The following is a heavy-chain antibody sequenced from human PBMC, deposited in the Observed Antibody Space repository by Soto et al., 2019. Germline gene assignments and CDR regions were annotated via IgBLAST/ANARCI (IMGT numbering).Heavy chain of an antibody. J-gene: IGHJ6*02. D-gene: IGHD2-2*01. V-gene: IGHV1-69*01. CDR3: ARGNIVVVPAAIRDYYYYGMDV. CDR1: GGTFSSYA. CDR2: IIPIFGTA. Sequence: QVQLVQSGAEVKKPGSSVKVSCKASGGTFSSYAISWVRQAPGQGLEWMGGIIPIFGTANYAQKFQGRVTITADESTSTAYMELSSLRSEDTAVYYCARGNIVVVPAAIRDYYYYGMDVWGQGTTVTVSS.